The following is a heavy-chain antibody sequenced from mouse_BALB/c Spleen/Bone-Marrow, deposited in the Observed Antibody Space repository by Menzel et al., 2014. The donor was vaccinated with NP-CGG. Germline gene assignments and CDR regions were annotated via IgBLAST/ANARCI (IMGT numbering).Heavy chain of an antibody. CDR1: GYTFSSDY. J-gene: IGHJ4*01. Sequence: IQLQQSGAELVKPGASVKLSCKASGYTFSSDYMHWVKQRPGQGLEWIGEINPSNGGTNFNEKFKSKATLTVDKSSSAAYIQLSSLTSENSAVYYCTKSRRAIGYWGHKDSVTASS. D-gene: IGHD1-2*01. CDR3: TKSRRAIGY. V-gene: IGHV1S16*01. CDR2: INPSNGGT.